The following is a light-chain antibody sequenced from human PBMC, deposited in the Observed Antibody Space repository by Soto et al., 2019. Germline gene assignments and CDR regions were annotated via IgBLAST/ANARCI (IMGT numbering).Light chain of an antibody. Sequence: EIVMTQSPATLSVSPGERATLSCRASQSVSNTLAWYQQKLGQAPSLLIYGASPRATGIPARFSGSGSGTEFTLTISSLQSEDFAVYYCQQYNNWPPWTFGQGTKVEIK. CDR2: GAS. V-gene: IGKV3-15*01. CDR3: QQYNNWPPWT. CDR1: QSVSNT. J-gene: IGKJ1*01.